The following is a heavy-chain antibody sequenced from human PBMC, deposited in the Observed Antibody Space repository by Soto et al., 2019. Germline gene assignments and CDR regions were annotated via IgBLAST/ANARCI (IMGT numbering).Heavy chain of an antibody. D-gene: IGHD1-7*01. J-gene: IGHJ4*02. CDR2: LWYDGSNK. CDR3: ARESLNYVSDY. CDR1: GFTFSTFG. V-gene: IGHV3-33*01. Sequence: QVQLVESGGAVVQPGRSVRLSCAAPGFTFSTFGMHWVRQAPGKGLEWVAVLWYDGSNKNYADSVKGRFTISRDNSKNTLYLQMNSLRVEDTAVYYCARESLNYVSDYWGQGTLVTVSS.